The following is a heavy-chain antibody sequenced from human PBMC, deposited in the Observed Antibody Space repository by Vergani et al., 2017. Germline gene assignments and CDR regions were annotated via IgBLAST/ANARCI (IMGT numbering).Heavy chain of an antibody. CDR2: IYYSGST. D-gene: IGHD3-10*01. CDR1: GGSISSSSYY. CDR3: ASRDGSFSEGAFDI. J-gene: IGHJ3*02. V-gene: IGHV4-39*01. Sequence: QLQLQESGPGLVKPSETLSLTCTVSGGSISSSSYYWGWIRQPPGKGLEWIGSIYYSGSTYYNPSLKSRVTISVDTSKNQFSLKLSSVTAADTAVYYCASRDGSFSEGAFDIWGQGTMVTVSS.